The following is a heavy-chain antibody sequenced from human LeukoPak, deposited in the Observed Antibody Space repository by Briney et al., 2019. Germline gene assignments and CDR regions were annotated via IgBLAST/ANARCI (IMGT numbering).Heavy chain of an antibody. CDR3: ARSWNYDFWSGFDY. J-gene: IGHJ4*02. CDR2: ITPILGIA. CDR1: GGTFSSYT. D-gene: IGHD3-3*01. V-gene: IGHV1-69*02. Sequence: SVKVSCKASGGTFSSYTISWVRQAPGQGLEWMGRITPILGIANYAQKFQGRVTITADKSTSTAYMELSSLRSEDTAVYYCARSWNYDFWSGFDYWGQGTLVTVSS.